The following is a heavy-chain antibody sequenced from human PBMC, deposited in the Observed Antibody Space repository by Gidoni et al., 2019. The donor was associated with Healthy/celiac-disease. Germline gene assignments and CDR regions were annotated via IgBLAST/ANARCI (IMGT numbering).Heavy chain of an antibody. J-gene: IGHJ3*02. CDR3: ARENNWNDGGDAFDI. D-gene: IGHD1-1*01. V-gene: IGHV3-30*04. CDR2: ISYDGSNK. CDR1: GFTFSSYA. Sequence: QVQLVESGGGVVQPGRSLRLSCAASGFTFSSYAMPWVRQAPGKGLEWVAVISYDGSNKYYADSVKGRFTISRDNSKNTLYLQMNSLRAEDTAVYYCARENNWNDGGDAFDIWGQGTMVTVSS.